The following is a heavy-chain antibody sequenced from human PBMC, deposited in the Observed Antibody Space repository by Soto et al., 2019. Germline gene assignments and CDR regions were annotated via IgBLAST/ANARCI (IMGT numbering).Heavy chain of an antibody. Sequence: PSETLSLTCSVSGGFMRSSVYYWGWVRQPPGKGLEWIGSIYHSGTTYYNLSLKSRVTMSVDTSRNQFSLNLTSMTAADTAVYYCARGAVGVQPPIVWGPGTLVTASS. CDR1: GGFMRSSVYY. J-gene: IGHJ4*02. CDR3: ARGAVGVQPPIV. V-gene: IGHV4-39*01. CDR2: IYHSGTT. D-gene: IGHD3-22*01.